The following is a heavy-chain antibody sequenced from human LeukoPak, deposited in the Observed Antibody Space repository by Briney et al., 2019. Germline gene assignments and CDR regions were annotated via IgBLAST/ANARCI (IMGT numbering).Heavy chain of an antibody. V-gene: IGHV3-21*01. CDR2: ISSSSSYI. CDR3: ARGQSSIDY. J-gene: IGHJ4*02. Sequence: GGSLRLSCAASGFTFSSYAMSWVRQAPGKGLEWVSSISSSSSYIYYADSVKGRFTISRDNAKNSLYLQMNSLRAEDTAVYYCARGQSSIDYWGQGTLVTVSS. CDR1: GFTFSSYA.